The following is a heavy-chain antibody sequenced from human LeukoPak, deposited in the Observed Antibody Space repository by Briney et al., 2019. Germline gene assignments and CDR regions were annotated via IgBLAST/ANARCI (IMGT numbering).Heavy chain of an antibody. J-gene: IGHJ4*02. D-gene: IGHD3-10*01. V-gene: IGHV4-39*07. Sequence: PSETLSLTCTVSGGSISSSSYYWGWIRQPPGKGLEWIGSIYYSGSTYYNPSLKSRVTISVDTSKNQFSLKLSSVTAADTAVYYCARVGDYYGSGSSQFDYWGQGTLVTVSS. CDR3: ARVGDYYGSGSSQFDY. CDR1: GGSISSSSYY. CDR2: IYYSGST.